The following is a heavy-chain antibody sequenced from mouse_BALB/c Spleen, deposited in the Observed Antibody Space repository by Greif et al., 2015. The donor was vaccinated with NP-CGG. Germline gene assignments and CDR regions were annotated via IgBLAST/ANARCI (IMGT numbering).Heavy chain of an antibody. Sequence: VQLQQSGAELAKPGASVKMSCKASGYTFTSYWMHWVKQRPGQGLEWIGYINPSTGYTEYNQKFKDKATLTADKSSSTAYMQLSSLTSEDSAVYYCAGRDYDGRDYWGQGTTLTVSS. CDR2: INPSTGYT. D-gene: IGHD1-1*01. V-gene: IGHV1-7*01. CDR3: AGRDYDGRDY. CDR1: GYTFTSYW. J-gene: IGHJ2*01.